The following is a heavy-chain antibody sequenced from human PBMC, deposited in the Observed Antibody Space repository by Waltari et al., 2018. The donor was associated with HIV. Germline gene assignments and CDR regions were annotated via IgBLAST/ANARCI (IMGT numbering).Heavy chain of an antibody. V-gene: IGHV3-33*01. Sequence: QVRLVESGGGVVQPGRSLRLSCEASGFSFDDSDLQWFRQAPGKGLEWVAALWFAGDTGFCADSAKSRFTISRDTSRTTLYQQMNNLRIDDTATYYCARDQSRGWTVWGQGTTVTVSS. CDR3: ARDQSRGWTV. J-gene: IGHJ6*02. CDR2: LWFAGDTG. CDR1: GFSFDDSD.